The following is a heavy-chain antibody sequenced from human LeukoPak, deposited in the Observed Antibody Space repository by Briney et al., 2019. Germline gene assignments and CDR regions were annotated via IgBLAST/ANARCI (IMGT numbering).Heavy chain of an antibody. V-gene: IGHV4-38-2*01. CDR1: GYSISSSYY. CDR3: ARGVAVAANWFDP. Sequence: PSETLSLTCAVSGYSISSSYYWGWIRLPPGKGLEWIGSIYHSGSTYYNPSLKRPVTISVDTSKHHFSLRLSSVTAADTAVYDCARGVAVAANWFDPWGQGTLVTVSS. J-gene: IGHJ5*02. CDR2: IYHSGST. D-gene: IGHD6-19*01.